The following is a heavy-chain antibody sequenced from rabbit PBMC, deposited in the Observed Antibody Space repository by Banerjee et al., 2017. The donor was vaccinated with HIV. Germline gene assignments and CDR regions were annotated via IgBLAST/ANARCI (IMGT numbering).Heavy chain of an antibody. J-gene: IGHJ6*01. CDR1: GFSFSSSYY. V-gene: IGHV1S40*01. D-gene: IGHD4-1*01. CDR3: ARDLAGVIGWNFGL. CDR2: IYAGSGGST. Sequence: QSLEESGGDLVKPGASLTLTCTASGFSFSSSYYMCWVRQAPGKGLEWIGCIYAGSGGSTYYASWAKGRFTISKTSSTTVTLQMTSLTAADTATYFCARDLAGVIGWNFGLWGPGTLVTV.